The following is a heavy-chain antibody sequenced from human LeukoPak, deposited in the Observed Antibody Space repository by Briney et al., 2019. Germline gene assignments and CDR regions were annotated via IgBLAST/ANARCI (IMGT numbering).Heavy chain of an antibody. CDR1: GYSFTSNY. V-gene: IGHV1-46*01. J-gene: IGHJ3*02. CDR3: ARAKPGYSSGWYTAFDI. D-gene: IGHD6-19*01. Sequence: ASVKVSCKASGYSFTSNYIHWVRQAPGQGLEWMGMIYPRDGSTSYAQKFQGRVTITADESTSTAYMELSSLRSEDTAVYYCARAKPGYSSGWYTAFDIWGQGTMVTVSS. CDR2: IYPRDGST.